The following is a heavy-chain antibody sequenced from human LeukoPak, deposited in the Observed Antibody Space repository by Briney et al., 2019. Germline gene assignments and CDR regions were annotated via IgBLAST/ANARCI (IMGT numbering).Heavy chain of an antibody. CDR3: ARGLYRGYSGYDHFDF. Sequence: GGSLRLSCAASGFTFSNYNMNWVRQAPGKGLEWVSFISSSSSYTYYADAVEGRFTISRDNAKNSLYLQMSSLRAEDTAVYYCARGLYRGYSGYDHFDFWGQGTLVTVSS. CDR1: GFTFSNYN. V-gene: IGHV3-21*01. D-gene: IGHD5-12*01. CDR2: ISSSSSYT. J-gene: IGHJ4*02.